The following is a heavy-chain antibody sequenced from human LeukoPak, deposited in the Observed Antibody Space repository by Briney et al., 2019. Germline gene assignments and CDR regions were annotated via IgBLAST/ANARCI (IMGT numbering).Heavy chain of an antibody. CDR2: IKQDGSEK. CDR3: ARATTYDILTGYSDY. V-gene: IGHV3-7*01. Sequence: GGSLRLSCAASGFTFGSYWMSWVRQAPGKGLEWVANIKQDGSEKYYVDSLKGRFTISRDNAKNSLYLQMNSLRAEDTAVYYCARATTYDILTGYSDYWGQGTLVTVSS. D-gene: IGHD3-9*01. J-gene: IGHJ4*02. CDR1: GFTFGSYW.